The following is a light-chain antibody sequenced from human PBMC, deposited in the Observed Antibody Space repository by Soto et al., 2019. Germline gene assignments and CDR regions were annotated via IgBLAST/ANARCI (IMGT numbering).Light chain of an antibody. J-gene: IGKJ1*01. Sequence: DIQMTQSPSTLSASVGDRVTITCRASQSISTWLAWYQQKPGKAPKLLIYKASTLERGVPSRFGGSGSGTEFTLTISSLQPDDFAAYYCQQCNSYPWTFGQGTKVEIK. CDR3: QQCNSYPWT. V-gene: IGKV1-5*03. CDR2: KAS. CDR1: QSISTW.